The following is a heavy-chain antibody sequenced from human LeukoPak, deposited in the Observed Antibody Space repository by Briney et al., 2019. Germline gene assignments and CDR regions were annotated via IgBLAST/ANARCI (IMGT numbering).Heavy chain of an antibody. Sequence: GGSLRLSCAASGFTFSSYAMSWVRQAPGKGLEWVSAISGSGGSTYYADSVKGRFTISRDNSKNTLYLQMNSLRAEDTAVYYCASDSSGYYSEDYWGQGTLVTVSS. CDR1: GFTFSSYA. CDR3: ASDSSGYYSEDY. CDR2: ISGSGGST. V-gene: IGHV3-23*01. J-gene: IGHJ4*02. D-gene: IGHD3-22*01.